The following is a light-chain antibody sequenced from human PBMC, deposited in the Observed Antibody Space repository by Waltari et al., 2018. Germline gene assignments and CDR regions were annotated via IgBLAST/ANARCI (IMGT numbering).Light chain of an antibody. CDR1: QSVLYSSNNKNY. Sequence: DIVMTQSPDSLAGSLGEMATINCKSSQSVLYSSNNKNYLAWYQQKPGQPPKLLIYWASTRESGVPDRFSGSGSGTDFTLTISSLQAEDVAVYYCQQYYSTPITFGQGTRLEIK. CDR2: WAS. J-gene: IGKJ5*01. CDR3: QQYYSTPIT. V-gene: IGKV4-1*01.